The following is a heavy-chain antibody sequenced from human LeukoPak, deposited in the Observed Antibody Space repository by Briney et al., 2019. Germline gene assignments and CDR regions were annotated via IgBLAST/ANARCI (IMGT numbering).Heavy chain of an antibody. CDR2: ITGNGGRT. Sequence: GGSLRLSCAASGFTFSSYDMNWVRQAPGKGLEWVSIITGNGGRTYYADSVKGRFTISRDNSKNTLSLQMNSLRADDTAVYYCAKDAVAPGSGGDYFDYWGQGTLVTVSS. D-gene: IGHD3-10*01. CDR1: GFTFSSYD. J-gene: IGHJ4*02. CDR3: AKDAVAPGSGGDYFDY. V-gene: IGHV3-23*01.